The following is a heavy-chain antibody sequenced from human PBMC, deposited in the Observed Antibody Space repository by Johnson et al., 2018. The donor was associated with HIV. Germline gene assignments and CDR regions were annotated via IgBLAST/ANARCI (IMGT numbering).Heavy chain of an antibody. CDR2: ISYDGSNK. D-gene: IGHD4-23*01. V-gene: IGHV3-30*18. CDR1: GFTFSSYG. CDR3: AKLPGGTSGFVDAFDI. Sequence: MLLVESGGGVVQPGRSLRLSCAASGFTFSSYGMHWVRQAPGKGLEWVAVISYDGSNKYYVDSVKGRFTISRDNSKNTLYLQMNSLRAEDTAVYYCAKLPGGTSGFVDAFDIWGQGTMVTVSS. J-gene: IGHJ3*02.